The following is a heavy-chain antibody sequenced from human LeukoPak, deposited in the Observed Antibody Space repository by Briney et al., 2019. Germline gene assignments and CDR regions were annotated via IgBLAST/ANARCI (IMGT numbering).Heavy chain of an antibody. V-gene: IGHV4-59*12. CDR2: IYYSGST. Sequence: SETLSLTCTVSGGSISSYYWSWIRQPPGKGLEWIGYIYYSGSTNYNPSLKSRVTISVDTSKNQFSLKLSSVTAADTAVYYCARCPDTTYYYGSGSYSGAFDIWGQGTMVTVSS. J-gene: IGHJ3*02. CDR1: GGSISSYY. D-gene: IGHD3-10*01. CDR3: ARCPDTTYYYGSGSYSGAFDI.